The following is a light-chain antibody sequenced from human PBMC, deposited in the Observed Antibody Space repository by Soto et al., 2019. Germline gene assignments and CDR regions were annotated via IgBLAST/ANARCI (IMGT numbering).Light chain of an antibody. CDR1: QSVLYSSNNKNY. Sequence: DIVMTQSPDSLAVSLSERATINCKSSQSVLYSSNNKNYLAWYQQKPGQPPKLLIYWASTRESGVPDRFSGSGSGTDFTLTISSLQAEDVAVYYCQQYYNTPSYTFGQGTKLEIK. CDR3: QQYYNTPSYT. J-gene: IGKJ2*01. CDR2: WAS. V-gene: IGKV4-1*01.